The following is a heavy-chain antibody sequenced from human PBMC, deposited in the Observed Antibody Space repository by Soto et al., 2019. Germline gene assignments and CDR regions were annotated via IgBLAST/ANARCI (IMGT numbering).Heavy chain of an antibody. CDR2: FDPGDGET. Sequence: ASVKVSCKVSGYTLTELSMHWVRQAPGKGLEWMGGFDPGDGETIYAQKFQGRVTMTEDTSTDTAYMELSSLRSEDTAVYYCATSEQQLVQYYYYGMDVWGQGTTVTVSS. D-gene: IGHD6-13*01. CDR1: GYTLTELS. CDR3: ATSEQQLVQYYYYGMDV. J-gene: IGHJ6*02. V-gene: IGHV1-24*01.